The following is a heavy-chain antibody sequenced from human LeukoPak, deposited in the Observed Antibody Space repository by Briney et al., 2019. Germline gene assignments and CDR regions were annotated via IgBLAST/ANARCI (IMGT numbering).Heavy chain of an antibody. V-gene: IGHV5-51*01. CDR2: IYPGDSDT. Sequence: AESLKISCKGSGYSFTSYWIGWVRQMPRKGLEWMGIIYPGDSDTRYSPSFQGQVTISADKSISTAYLQWSSLKASDTAMYYCARRGIAAAGTEDYWGQGTLVTVSS. CDR3: ARRGIAAAGTEDY. J-gene: IGHJ4*02. D-gene: IGHD6-13*01. CDR1: GYSFTSYW.